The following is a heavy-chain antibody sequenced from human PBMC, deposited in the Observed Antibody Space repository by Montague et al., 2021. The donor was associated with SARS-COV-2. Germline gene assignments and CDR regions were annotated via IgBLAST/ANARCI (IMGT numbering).Heavy chain of an antibody. J-gene: IGHJ4*02. Sequence: SQRLSCAASGFTFSSYGMHWVRQAPGKGLEWVAVIWYDGSNKYYADSVKGRFTISRDNSKNTLYLQMNSLRAEDTAVYYCARDNAVAGSDPPTDYWGQGTLVTVSS. CDR2: IWYDGSNK. CDR3: ARDNAVAGSDPPTDY. D-gene: IGHD6-19*01. CDR1: GFTFSSYG. V-gene: IGHV3-33*01.